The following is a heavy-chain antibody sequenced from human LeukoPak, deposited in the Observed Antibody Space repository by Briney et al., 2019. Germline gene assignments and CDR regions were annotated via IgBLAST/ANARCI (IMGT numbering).Heavy chain of an antibody. J-gene: IGHJ4*02. CDR2: ISAYNGNT. CDR1: GYTFTSYG. D-gene: IGHD2-8*01. V-gene: IGHV1-18*01. CDR3: AETHGVP. Sequence: ASVKVSCKASGYTFTSYGISWVRQAPGQGLEWMGWISAYNGNTNYAQKFQGRVTITADESTSTAYMELSSLRSEDTAVYYCAETHGVPWGQGTLVTVSP.